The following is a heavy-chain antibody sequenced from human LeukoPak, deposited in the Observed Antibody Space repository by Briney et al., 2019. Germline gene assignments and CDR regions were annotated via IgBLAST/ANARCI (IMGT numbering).Heavy chain of an antibody. V-gene: IGHV4-61*02. J-gene: IGHJ4*02. CDR1: GGSISSGNYY. CDR2: MFTSGST. D-gene: IGHD1-1*01. Sequence: SETLSLTCTVSGGSISSGNYYWSWIRQPVGKGLEWIGRMFTSGSTNYNPSLKSRVTISVATSNNQFSLKLSSVTAADTAVYYCTRDNPGMTSTDTWGQGTLVTVSS. CDR3: TRDNPGMTSTDT.